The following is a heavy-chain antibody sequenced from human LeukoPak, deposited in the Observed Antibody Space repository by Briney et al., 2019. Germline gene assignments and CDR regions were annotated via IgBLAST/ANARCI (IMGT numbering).Heavy chain of an antibody. Sequence: SETLSLTCTVSGGSISSYYWSWIRQPPGKGLEWVGYIYYSGSTNYNPSLKSRVTISVETSKNQFSLKLSSVTAADTAVYYCGREIPRGAIHLDYWGQGTLVTVSS. V-gene: IGHV4-59*12. J-gene: IGHJ4*02. D-gene: IGHD3-10*01. CDR2: IYYSGST. CDR1: GGSISSYY. CDR3: GREIPRGAIHLDY.